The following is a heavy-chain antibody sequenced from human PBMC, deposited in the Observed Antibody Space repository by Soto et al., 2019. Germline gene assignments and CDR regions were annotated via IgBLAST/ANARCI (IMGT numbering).Heavy chain of an antibody. Sequence: QVQLQQPGPGLVRPSQTLSLTCTVSGDSIRSTDNFWSWIRQPPGKGLEFIGYIYYSGSTFYSPSLKSRLSMSLDTSKNQFSLRLNPVTAADTAVYYCAIRKSTLVHAFDVWGHGTLVTVSS. CDR1: GDSIRSTDNF. CDR3: AIRKSTLVHAFDV. CDR2: IYYSGST. D-gene: IGHD2-2*01. V-gene: IGHV4-30-4*01. J-gene: IGHJ3*01.